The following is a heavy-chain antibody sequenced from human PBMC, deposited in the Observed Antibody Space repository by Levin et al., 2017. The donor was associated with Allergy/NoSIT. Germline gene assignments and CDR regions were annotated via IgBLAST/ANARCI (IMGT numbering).Heavy chain of an antibody. V-gene: IGHV4-39*01. Sequence: PSETLSLTCTVSGGSISSSSYYWGWIRQPPGTGLEWIGSIYYSGSTYYNPSLKSRVTISVDTSKNQFSLKLSSVTAADTAVYYCASESNDYYGSGSAFGSWGQGTLVTVSS. CDR3: ASESNDYYGSGSAFGS. CDR2: IYYSGST. CDR1: GGSISSSSYY. J-gene: IGHJ4*02. D-gene: IGHD3-10*01.